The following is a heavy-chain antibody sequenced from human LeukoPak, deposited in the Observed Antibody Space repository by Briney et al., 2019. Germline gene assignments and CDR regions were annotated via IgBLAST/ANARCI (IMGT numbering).Heavy chain of an antibody. D-gene: IGHD4-23*01. Sequence: ASVEVSCKASGYTFTGYYMHWVRQAPGQGLEWMGWINPNSGGTNYAQKFQGRVTMTRDTSISTAYMELSRLRSDDTAVYYCARDPVLTVVTRAFDIWGQGTMVTVSS. CDR2: INPNSGGT. J-gene: IGHJ3*02. V-gene: IGHV1-2*02. CDR3: ARDPVLTVVTRAFDI. CDR1: GYTFTGYY.